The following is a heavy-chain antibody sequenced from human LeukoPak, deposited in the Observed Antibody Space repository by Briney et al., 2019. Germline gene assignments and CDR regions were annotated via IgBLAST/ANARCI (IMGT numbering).Heavy chain of an antibody. CDR1: GYIITELF. J-gene: IGHJ4*02. CDR2: FDPQDGET. Sequence: ASVKVSCKVSGYIITELFMHWVRQAPGKGLEWMGGFDPQDGETVYPQKFQGRVTMTEDTSTDTAYMELTSLRSEDTAVYYCATDLISRQNYYDSSGFARGTPLTYWGQGTLVTVSS. CDR3: ATDLISRQNYYDSSGFARGTPLTY. D-gene: IGHD3-22*01. V-gene: IGHV1-24*01.